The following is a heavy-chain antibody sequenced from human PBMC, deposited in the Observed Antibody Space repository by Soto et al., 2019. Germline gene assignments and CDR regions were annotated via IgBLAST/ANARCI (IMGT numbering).Heavy chain of an antibody. CDR1: GGSISSYY. Sequence: SETLSLTCTVSGGSISSYYWSWIRQPPGKGLEWIGYIYYSGSTNYNPSLKSRVTISVDTSKNQFSLKLSSVTAADTAVYYCARNNLRFLEWLIKYNWFDPWGQGTLVTVSS. D-gene: IGHD3-3*01. J-gene: IGHJ5*02. V-gene: IGHV4-59*12. CDR2: IYYSGST. CDR3: ARNNLRFLEWLIKYNWFDP.